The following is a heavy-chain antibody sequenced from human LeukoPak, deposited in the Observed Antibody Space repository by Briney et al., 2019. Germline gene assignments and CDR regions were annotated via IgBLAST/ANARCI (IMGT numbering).Heavy chain of an antibody. J-gene: IGHJ4*02. CDR1: GFTFSSYA. CDR3: ARESRGYCSGGSCYYFDY. CDR2: ISYDGSNK. V-gene: IGHV3-30-3*01. D-gene: IGHD2-15*01. Sequence: GGSLRLSCAASGFTFSSYAMHWVRQAPGKGLEWVAVISYDGSNKYYADSVKGRFTISKDNSKNTLYLQMNSLRAEDTAVYYCARESRGYCSGGSCYYFDYWGQGTLVTVSS.